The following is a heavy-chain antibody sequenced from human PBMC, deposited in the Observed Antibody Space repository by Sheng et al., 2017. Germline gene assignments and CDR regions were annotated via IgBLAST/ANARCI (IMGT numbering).Heavy chain of an antibody. J-gene: IGHJ5*02. V-gene: IGHV3-30*02. Sequence: QVQLVESGGGVVQPGGSLRLSCAASGFTFSSYGMHWVRQAPGKGLEWVAFIRYDGSNKYYADSVKGRFTISRDNSKNTLYLQMNSLRAEDTAVYYCAKERAPHIVVVIAMNPWGQGTLVTVSS. CDR1: GFTFSSYG. CDR2: IRYDGSNK. CDR3: AKERAPHIVVVIAMNP. D-gene: IGHD2-21*01.